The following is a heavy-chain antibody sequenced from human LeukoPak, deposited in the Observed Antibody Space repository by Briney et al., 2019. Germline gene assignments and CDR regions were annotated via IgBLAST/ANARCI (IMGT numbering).Heavy chain of an antibody. J-gene: IGHJ6*02. D-gene: IGHD6-13*01. CDR1: GFTFSSYS. CDR3: ASRSSWSRGRYYYGMDV. Sequence: PGGSLRLSCAASGFTFSSYSMNWVRQAPGKGLECVSSISSSSSYIYYADSVKGRFTISRDNAKNSLYLQMNSLRAEDTAVYYCASRSSWSRGRYYYGMDVWGQGTTVTVSS. CDR2: ISSSSSYI. V-gene: IGHV3-21*01.